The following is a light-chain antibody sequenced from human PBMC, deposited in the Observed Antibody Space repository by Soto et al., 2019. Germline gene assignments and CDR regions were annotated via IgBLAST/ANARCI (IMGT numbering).Light chain of an antibody. Sequence: QSALTQPASLSGSPGQSITISCTGTSSDIGSYNYISWYQQHPGKPPKLMIFDVSYRPSGISDRFSGSKSGNTASLTISGFQPEDEADYYCSSYGASSTLFGGGTKLTVL. J-gene: IGLJ2*01. CDR1: SSDIGSYNY. CDR2: DVS. V-gene: IGLV2-14*03. CDR3: SSYGASSTL.